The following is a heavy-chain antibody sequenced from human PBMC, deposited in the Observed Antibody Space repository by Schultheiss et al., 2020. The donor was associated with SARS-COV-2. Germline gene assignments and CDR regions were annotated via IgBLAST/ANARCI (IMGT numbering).Heavy chain of an antibody. J-gene: IGHJ3*02. CDR2: IYYSGST. Sequence: GSLRLSCAASGFTFSSYNMHWVRQAPGKGLEWIGYIYYSGSTNYNPSLKSRVTMSVDTSKNQFSLKLSSVTAADTAVYYCARDQGAAAGSDAFDIWGQGTMVTVSS. V-gene: IGHV4-59*12. D-gene: IGHD6-13*01. CDR1: GFTFSSYN. CDR3: ARDQGAAAGSDAFDI.